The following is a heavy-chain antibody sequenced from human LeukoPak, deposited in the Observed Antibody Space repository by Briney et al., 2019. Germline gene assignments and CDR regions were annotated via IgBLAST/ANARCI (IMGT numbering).Heavy chain of an antibody. V-gene: IGHV1-24*01. CDR2: FDPEDGET. CDR3: ATYSSGWLAFDI. Sequence: ASVKVSCKVSGYTLTELSMHWVRQAPGEGLEWMGGFDPEDGETIYAQKFQGRVTMTEDTSTDTAYMELSSLRSEDTAVYYCATYSSGWLAFDIWGQGTMVTVSS. D-gene: IGHD6-19*01. CDR1: GYTLTELS. J-gene: IGHJ3*02.